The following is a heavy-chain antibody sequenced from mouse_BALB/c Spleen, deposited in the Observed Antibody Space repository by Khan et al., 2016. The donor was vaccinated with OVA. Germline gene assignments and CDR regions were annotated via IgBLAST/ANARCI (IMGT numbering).Heavy chain of an antibody. CDR1: GYTFTDYN. Sequence: QVQLKESGAELARPGASVKLSCKASGYTFTDYNINWVKQRTGQGLEWIGEIYPGSNNTYYNEKFKGKATLTADKSSSTAYMQLSSLTSEYSAVYFGAREWCACFPYWGQGTLVTVSA. D-gene: IGHD1-1*02. CDR3: AREWCACFPY. J-gene: IGHJ3*01. V-gene: IGHV1-77*01. CDR2: IYPGSNNT.